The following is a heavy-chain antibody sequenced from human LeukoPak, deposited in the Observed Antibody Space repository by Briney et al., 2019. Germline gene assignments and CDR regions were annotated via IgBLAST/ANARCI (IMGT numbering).Heavy chain of an antibody. D-gene: IGHD3-10*01. CDR2: ISSDGGST. CDR1: RFTFSNYA. J-gene: IGHJ4*02. Sequence: SGGSLRLSCSAPRFTFSNYAMHWVRQAPGKGLEYVSAISSDGGSTYYADSVKGRFTISRDNSKNTLFLQMSSLRAEDTAIYYCVKDFCAGAGSRGLGNYWGQGTLVTVSS. CDR3: VKDFCAGAGSRGLGNY. V-gene: IGHV3-64D*06.